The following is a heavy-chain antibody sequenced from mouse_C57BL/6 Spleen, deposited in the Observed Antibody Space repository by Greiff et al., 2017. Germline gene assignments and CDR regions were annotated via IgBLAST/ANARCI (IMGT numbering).Heavy chain of an antibody. CDR3: ARDHDYDY. CDR1: GFTFSSYA. CDR2: ISDGGSYT. Sequence: EVHLVESGGGLVKPGGSLKLSCAASGFTFSSYAMSWVRQTPEKRLEWVATISDGGSYTYYPDNVKGRFTISRDNAKNNLYLQMSHLKSEDTAMYYCARDHDYDYWGQGTTLTVSS. V-gene: IGHV5-4*01. J-gene: IGHJ2*01. D-gene: IGHD2-4*01.